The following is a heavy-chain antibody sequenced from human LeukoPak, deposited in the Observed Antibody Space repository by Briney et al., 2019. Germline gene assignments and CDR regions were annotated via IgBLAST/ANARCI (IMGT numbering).Heavy chain of an antibody. CDR3: ARVTTVTTLDY. Sequence: ASVKVSCKASGYSFTSHYMHWVRQAPGQGLEWMGIINPSGGSTSYAQKFQGRVTMTRDMSTSTVYMELSSLRSEDTAVYYCARVTTVTTLDYWGQGTLVTVSS. CDR1: GYSFTSHY. CDR2: INPSGGST. D-gene: IGHD4-17*01. J-gene: IGHJ4*02. V-gene: IGHV1-46*01.